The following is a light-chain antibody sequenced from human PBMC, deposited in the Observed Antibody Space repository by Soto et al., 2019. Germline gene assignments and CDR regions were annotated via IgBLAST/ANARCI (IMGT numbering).Light chain of an antibody. J-gene: IGLJ2*01. CDR3: QTYDNSLSGSEV. Sequence: QSALTQPPSVSGAPGQRVTISCTGSSSNIGAGYDVHWYQQLPGTAPKLLIYGNKNRPSGVPDRFSGSKSGTSASLAITGLKAEDEADYYCQTYDNSLSGSEVFGGGTKLTVL. V-gene: IGLV1-40*01. CDR1: SSNIGAGYD. CDR2: GNK.